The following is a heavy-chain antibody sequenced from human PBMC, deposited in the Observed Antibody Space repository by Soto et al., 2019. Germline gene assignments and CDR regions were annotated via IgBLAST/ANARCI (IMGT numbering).Heavy chain of an antibody. Sequence: SVKVSCKASGGTFSSYAISCVRQAPGQGLEWMGGIIPIFGTANYAQKFQGRVTITADESTNTAYMELSSLRSEDTAVYYCARVPTFGTPLAPNWFDPWGQGTLVTVSS. CDR2: IIPIFGTA. CDR3: ARVPTFGTPLAPNWFDP. V-gene: IGHV1-69*13. CDR1: GGTFSSYA. J-gene: IGHJ5*02. D-gene: IGHD3-16*01.